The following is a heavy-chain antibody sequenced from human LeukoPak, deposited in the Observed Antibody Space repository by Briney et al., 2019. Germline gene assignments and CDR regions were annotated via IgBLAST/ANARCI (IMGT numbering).Heavy chain of an antibody. J-gene: IGHJ5*02. D-gene: IGHD3-9*01. CDR3: ARWLTT. CDR2: TNRSRWYK. V-gene: IGHV6-1*01. CDR1: GDSVSNNSAS. Sequence: SQTLSLTCVISGDSVSNNSASWNWIRQSPSRGLEWLGRTNRSRWYKDYAVSVKSRITINPDTSKNQFSLQLNSVTPEDTAVYYCARWLTTWGQGTLVTVSS.